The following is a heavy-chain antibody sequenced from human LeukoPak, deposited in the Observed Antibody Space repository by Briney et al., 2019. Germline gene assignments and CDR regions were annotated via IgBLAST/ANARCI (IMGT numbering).Heavy chain of an antibody. CDR2: IRGGGGDR. J-gene: IGHJ5*02. V-gene: IGHV3-23*01. CDR3: AKENYDYVWGSYRSGPSWFDP. Sequence: GGSLRLSCAASGFTFSSYDMSWVRQAPGKGLEWVSAIRGGGGDRFYAASVKGRFTISRDNSKNTLYLQMNSLRAEDTAVYYCAKENYDYVWGSYRSGPSWFDPWGQGTLVTVSS. D-gene: IGHD3-16*02. CDR1: GFTFSSYD.